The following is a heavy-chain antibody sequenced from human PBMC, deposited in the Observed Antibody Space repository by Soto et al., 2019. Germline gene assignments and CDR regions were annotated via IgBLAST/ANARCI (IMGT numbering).Heavy chain of an antibody. CDR3: ATDLGGSSDY. Sequence: GXSVETSCKASGYTLTKLSMHCVRQAPGKWLEWMGGFDPEDGETIYAQKFQGRVTMTEDTSTDTAYMELSSLRSEDTAVYYCATDLGGSSDYWGQGTLVTRLL. V-gene: IGHV1-24*01. CDR2: FDPEDGET. CDR1: GYTLTKLS. J-gene: IGHJ4*02. D-gene: IGHD3-16*01.